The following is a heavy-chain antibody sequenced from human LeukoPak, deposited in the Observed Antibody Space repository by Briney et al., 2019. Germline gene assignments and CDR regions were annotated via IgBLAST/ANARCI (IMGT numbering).Heavy chain of an antibody. CDR2: INPSGGST. Sequence: VASVKVSCKASGYTFTSYYMHWVRQAPGQGLEWMGIINPSGGSTSYAQKFQGRVTMTRDTYTSTVYMELSSLRSEDTAVYYCAREELSYYDSSGYYYFDYWGQGTLVTVSS. CDR1: GYTFTSYY. J-gene: IGHJ4*02. V-gene: IGHV1-46*01. D-gene: IGHD3-22*01. CDR3: AREELSYYDSSGYYYFDY.